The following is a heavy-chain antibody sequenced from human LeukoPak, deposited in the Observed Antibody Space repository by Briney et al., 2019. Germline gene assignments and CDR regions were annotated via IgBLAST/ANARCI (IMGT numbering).Heavy chain of an antibody. J-gene: IGHJ6*03. Sequence: SETLPLTCAVTGGSNRSGGYSWIWIRQPPGKGLEWIVYNYYSGSNYYNPSLKSRVTISVDTSKNQFSQKLSSVTAADTAVYYCARAHYGSGRSYYYYYYMDVWGKGTTVTVSS. CDR2: NYYSGSN. D-gene: IGHD3-10*01. CDR3: ARAHYGSGRSYYYYYYMDV. V-gene: IGHV4-30-4*07. CDR1: GGSNRSGGYS.